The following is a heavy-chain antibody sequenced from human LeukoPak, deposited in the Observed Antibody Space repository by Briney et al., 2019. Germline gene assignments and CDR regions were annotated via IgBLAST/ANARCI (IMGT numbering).Heavy chain of an antibody. Sequence: SETLSLTCTVSGDSLSSYYWTWIRQPPGKALEWIGYIFYSGSTNYNPSLKSRVTISVDTSKNQFSLKLSSVTAADTAVYYCARGRSIVATITFDYWGQGTLVTVSS. V-gene: IGHV4-59*12. CDR1: GDSLSSYY. CDR3: ARGRSIVATITFDY. J-gene: IGHJ4*02. D-gene: IGHD5-12*01. CDR2: IFYSGST.